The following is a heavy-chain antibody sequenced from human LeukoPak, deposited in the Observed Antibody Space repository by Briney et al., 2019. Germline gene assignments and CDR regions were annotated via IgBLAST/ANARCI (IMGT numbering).Heavy chain of an antibody. CDR1: GFTFSTYA. CDR3: AKDYYDILTGYRNYFDS. J-gene: IGHJ4*02. CDR2: IRHDGSHK. V-gene: IGHV3-30*02. Sequence: GGSLRLSCAASGFTFSTYAMHWVRQAPGKGLEWVAFIRHDGSHKVYAESVKGRFTISRDNSKNTLYLQMSSLRDDDTAVYYCAKDYYDILTGYRNYFDSWGQGTLVTVSS. D-gene: IGHD3-9*01.